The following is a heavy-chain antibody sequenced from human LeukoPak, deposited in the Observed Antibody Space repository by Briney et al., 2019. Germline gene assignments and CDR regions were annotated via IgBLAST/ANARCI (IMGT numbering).Heavy chain of an antibody. D-gene: IGHD2-2*01. CDR2: INPNDGDT. Sequence: GASVKVSCKASGYTFTDYYMHWVRQAPGQGFEWMGWINPNDGDTNYAQKFQGRVTMTRDTFISTAHMEVSRLRSDDTAVYYCARANFLCCSSSTCLFDYWGQGTLVTVSS. CDR1: GYTFTDYY. V-gene: IGHV1-2*02. CDR3: ARANFLCCSSSTCLFDY. J-gene: IGHJ4*02.